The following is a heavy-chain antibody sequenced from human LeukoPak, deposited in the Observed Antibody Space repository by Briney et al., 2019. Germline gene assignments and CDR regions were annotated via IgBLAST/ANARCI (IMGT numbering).Heavy chain of an antibody. J-gene: IGHJ5*02. CDR1: GGSISSGSYY. V-gene: IGHV4-61*02. Sequence: SETLSLTCTVSGGSISSGSYYWSWIRQPAGKGLEWIGRIYTSGSTNYNPSLKSRVTISVDTSKNQFSLKLSSVTAADTAVYYCAREDKDRGRFDPWGQGTLVTVSS. CDR3: AREDKDRGRFDP. CDR2: IYTSGST.